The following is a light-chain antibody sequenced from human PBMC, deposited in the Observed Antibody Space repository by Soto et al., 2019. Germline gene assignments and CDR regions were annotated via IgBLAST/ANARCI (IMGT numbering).Light chain of an antibody. CDR1: QSVSSW. Sequence: DIQMTQSPSILSASVGDRVIITCRASQSVSSWLAWYQQKPGKAPKRLIYDASTLESGVPSNFIGSGSGTEFTLTIRTLQPDDFATYYCQQYNSYPLTFGGGTKVEIK. CDR3: QQYNSYPLT. V-gene: IGKV1-5*01. J-gene: IGKJ4*01. CDR2: DAS.